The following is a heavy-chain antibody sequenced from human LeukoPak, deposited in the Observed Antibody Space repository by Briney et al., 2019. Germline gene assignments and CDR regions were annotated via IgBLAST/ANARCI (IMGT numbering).Heavy chain of an antibody. J-gene: IGHJ5*02. CDR3: ARDLGYCSGGSCSTGNWFDP. CDR2: INHSGST. CDR1: GGSFSGYY. D-gene: IGHD2-15*01. Sequence: SETLSLTCAVYGGSFSGYYWSWIRQPPGKGLEWIGEINHSGSTNYNPSLKSRVTISVDTSKNQFSLKLISVTAADTAVYYCARDLGYCSGGSCSTGNWFDPWGQGTLVTVSS. V-gene: IGHV4-34*01.